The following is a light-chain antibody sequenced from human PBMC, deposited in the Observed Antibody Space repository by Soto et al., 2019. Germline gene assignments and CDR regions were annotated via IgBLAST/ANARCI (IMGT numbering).Light chain of an antibody. V-gene: IGKV1-5*03. CDR1: QTISSW. CDR3: QQLNTYPIT. CDR2: KAS. J-gene: IGKJ5*01. Sequence: DIQMTHSPSTLSGSVGDRVTITCRASQTISSWLAWYQQKPGKAPRLLIYKASTLKSGVPSRFSGSGSGTEFTLTISSLQPDDFATYYCQQLNTYPITFGQGTRLEI.